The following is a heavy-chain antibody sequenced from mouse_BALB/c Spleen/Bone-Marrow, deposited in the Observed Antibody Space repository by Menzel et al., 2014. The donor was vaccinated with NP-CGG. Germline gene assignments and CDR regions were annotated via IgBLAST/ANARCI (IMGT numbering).Heavy chain of an antibody. Sequence: DLVKPGASVKLSCKASGYTFTSYWINWIKQRPGQGLEWIGRIAPGSGSTYYNEMFKGKATLTVDTSSSTAYIQLSSLSSEDPAVYFCARSRDGYFDAWGAGTTVTVSS. CDR1: GYTFTSYW. J-gene: IGHJ1*01. V-gene: IGHV1S41*01. CDR3: ARSRDGYFDA. CDR2: IAPGSGST.